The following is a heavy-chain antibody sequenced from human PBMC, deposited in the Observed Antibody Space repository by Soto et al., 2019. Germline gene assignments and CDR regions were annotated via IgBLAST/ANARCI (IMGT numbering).Heavy chain of an antibody. Sequence: PGGSLRLSCAASGFTFSSYAMHWVRQAPGKGLEWVAVISYDGSNKYYADSVKGRFTISRDNSKNTLYLQMNSLRAEDTAVYYRARDNYDILTGYYNFDYWGQGTLVTVSS. J-gene: IGHJ4*02. D-gene: IGHD3-9*01. CDR3: ARDNYDILTGYYNFDY. CDR2: ISYDGSNK. V-gene: IGHV3-30-3*01. CDR1: GFTFSSYA.